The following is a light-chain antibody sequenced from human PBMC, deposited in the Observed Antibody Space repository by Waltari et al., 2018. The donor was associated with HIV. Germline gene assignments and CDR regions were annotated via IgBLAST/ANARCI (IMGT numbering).Light chain of an antibody. CDR2: RNE. CDR1: NSNVGMKY. J-gene: IGLJ1*01. Sequence: QAVLTQPPSTSGTLGQRGTISCPGNNSNVGMKYVNWYQPAPGTAPKQLIYRNEQRRSGVPDRFSASKSGASASLSISGLRSEDEADYYCVAWDDSLSGFAFGTGTKVTVL. V-gene: IGLV1-47*01. CDR3: VAWDDSLSGFA.